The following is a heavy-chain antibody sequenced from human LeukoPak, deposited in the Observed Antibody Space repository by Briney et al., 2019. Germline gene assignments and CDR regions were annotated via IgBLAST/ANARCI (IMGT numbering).Heavy chain of an antibody. CDR2: IYYSGST. Sequence: SETLSLTCTVSGGSISSYYWSWIRQPPGKGLEWIGYIYYSGSTNYNPSLESRVTISVDTSKNQFPLKLSSVTAADTAVYYCARAGCGGDCYSAPYHYYYGMDVWGQGTTVTVSS. CDR3: ARAGCGGDCYSAPYHYYYGMDV. CDR1: GGSISSYY. J-gene: IGHJ6*02. D-gene: IGHD2-21*02. V-gene: IGHV4-59*01.